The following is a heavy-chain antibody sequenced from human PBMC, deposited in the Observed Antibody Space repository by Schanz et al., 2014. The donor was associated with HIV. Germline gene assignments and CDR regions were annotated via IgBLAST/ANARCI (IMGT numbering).Heavy chain of an antibody. CDR1: GGTFSNYA. Sequence: QVQLVQSGAEVKNPGSSVKVSCKASGGTFSNYAINWVRQAPGQGLEWMGGIIPFFGTANYAQTLQGRLTITADESTGTAYMDLTSLRYEDTALYYCAASMYNGSYGTHYYFDLWGRGTLVTVSS. CDR2: IIPFFGTA. CDR3: AASMYNGSYGTHYYFDL. D-gene: IGHD1-26*01. J-gene: IGHJ2*01. V-gene: IGHV1-69*01.